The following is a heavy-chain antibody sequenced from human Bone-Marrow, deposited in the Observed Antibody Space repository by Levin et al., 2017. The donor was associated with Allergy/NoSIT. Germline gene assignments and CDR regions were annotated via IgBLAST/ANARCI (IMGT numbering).Heavy chain of an antibody. CDR2: VKTRASNYAT. J-gene: IGHJ2*01. V-gene: IGHV3-73*01. CDR1: GFIFSGSN. CDR3: VKPASGWYFDP. D-gene: IGHD3-3*01. Sequence: GGSLRLSCAASGFIFSGSNIHWFRQSSGRGLEWLGRVKTRASNYATTYLPSLRGRFTMSRDDSKNMAYLQMNSLEIEDTAVYYCVKPASGWYFDPWGRGTLVAVSS.